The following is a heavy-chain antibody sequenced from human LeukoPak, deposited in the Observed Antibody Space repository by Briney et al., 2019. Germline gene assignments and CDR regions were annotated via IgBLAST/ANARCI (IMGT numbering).Heavy chain of an antibody. CDR1: GGSISSSSYY. J-gene: IGHJ4*02. Sequence: SETLSLTCTVSGGSISSSSYYWGWIRQPPGKGLEWIGSIYYSGSTYYNPSLKSRVTISVDTSKNQFSLKLSSVTAADTAVYYCARHYYGSGSSEVDYWGQGTLVTVSS. CDR2: IYYSGST. CDR3: ARHYYGSGSSEVDY. V-gene: IGHV4-39*01. D-gene: IGHD3-10*01.